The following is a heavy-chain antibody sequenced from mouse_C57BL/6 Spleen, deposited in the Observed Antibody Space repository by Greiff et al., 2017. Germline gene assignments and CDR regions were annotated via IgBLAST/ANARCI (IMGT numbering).Heavy chain of an antibody. Sequence: VQLQQPGAELVRPGSSVKLSCKASGYTFTSYWMDWVKQRPGQGLEWIGNIYPSDSETHYNQKFKDKATLTVDKSSSTAYMQLSSLTSEDSAVXYCARATTVVATGDYWGQGTTLTVSS. D-gene: IGHD1-1*01. CDR1: GYTFTSYW. J-gene: IGHJ2*01. V-gene: IGHV1-61*01. CDR3: ARATTVVATGDY. CDR2: IYPSDSET.